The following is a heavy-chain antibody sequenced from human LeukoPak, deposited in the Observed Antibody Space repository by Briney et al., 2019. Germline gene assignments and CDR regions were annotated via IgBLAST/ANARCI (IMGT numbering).Heavy chain of an antibody. V-gene: IGHV4-61*02. D-gene: IGHD6-19*01. J-gene: IGHJ4*02. CDR1: GVSINSCNYH. CDR3: ARDGGSGWYTSSSFDY. CDR2: IYTSGST. Sequence: PSETLTLTCTVSGVSINSCNYHWSWIPQPAGKGLVWLGRIYTSGSTNYNPALKSRAIISVDTSKTQFSLKLSSSTAADTALYKCARDGGSGWYTSSSFDYWGQGTLVTVSS.